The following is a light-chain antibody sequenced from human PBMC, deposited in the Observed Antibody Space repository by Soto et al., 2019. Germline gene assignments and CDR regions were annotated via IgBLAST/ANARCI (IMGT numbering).Light chain of an antibody. CDR3: AAWDDSLNGYYV. CDR1: SSNIGSNT. J-gene: IGLJ1*01. CDR2: SNN. V-gene: IGLV1-44*01. Sequence: QSVLTQPPSASGTPGQRVTISCSGSSSNIGSNTVNWYQRLPGTAPKLLIYSNNQRPSGVPDRFSGSKSGTSASLAISGLQSEDEADYYCAAWDDSLNGYYVFGTGTKATV.